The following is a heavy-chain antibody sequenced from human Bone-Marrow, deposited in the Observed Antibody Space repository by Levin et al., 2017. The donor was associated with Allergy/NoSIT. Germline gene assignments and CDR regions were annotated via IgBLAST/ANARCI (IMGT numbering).Heavy chain of an antibody. V-gene: IGHV4-30-4*01. J-gene: IGHJ5*02. CDR3: ARAEITNFALVPRLSRWFDP. D-gene: IGHD3-3*01. CDR1: GDSISSDAYF. Sequence: SETLSLTCTVSGDSISSDAYFWSWLRQPPGKGLEWIGYVYYSGSTFYNPSLESRLSISVDTSKNHFSLRLTAVTPADTAIYYCARAEITNFALVPRLSRWFDPWGQGRLVTVSS. CDR2: VYYSGST.